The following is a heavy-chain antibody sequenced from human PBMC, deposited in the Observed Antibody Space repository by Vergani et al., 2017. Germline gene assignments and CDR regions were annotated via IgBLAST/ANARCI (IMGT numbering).Heavy chain of an antibody. CDR2: IYHSGST. J-gene: IGHJ6*02. CDR3: ARLRLEDSGYDFGGMDV. D-gene: IGHD5-12*01. CDR1: GYSISSGYY. Sequence: QVQLEESGPGLVKPSETLSLTCAVSGYSISSGYYWGWIRQPPGKGLEWIGSIYHSGSTYYNPSLKSRVTISVDTSKNQFSLKLSSVTAADTAVYYCARLRLEDSGYDFGGMDVWSQGTTVTVSS. V-gene: IGHV4-38-2*01.